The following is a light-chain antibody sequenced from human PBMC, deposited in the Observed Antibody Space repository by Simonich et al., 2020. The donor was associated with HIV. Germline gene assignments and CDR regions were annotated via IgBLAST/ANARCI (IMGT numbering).Light chain of an antibody. V-gene: IGLV2-8*01. CDR1: SSDVGGYNY. CDR2: DVS. Sequence: QSALTQPPSASGSPGQSVTISCTGTSSDVGGYNYVSWYQQHPGKAPKLMIYDVSKRPSGVSNRFSGSKSGNTASLTISGLQAEDEADYYCAAWDDSLNGWVFGGGTKLTVL. J-gene: IGLJ3*02. CDR3: AAWDDSLNGWV.